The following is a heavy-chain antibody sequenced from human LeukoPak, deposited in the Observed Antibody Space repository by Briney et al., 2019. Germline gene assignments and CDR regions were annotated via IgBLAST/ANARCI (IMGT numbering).Heavy chain of an antibody. J-gene: IGHJ3*02. V-gene: IGHV3-23*01. CDR1: GFTFSNYA. CDR2: ISGSGDST. Sequence: GGSLRLSCAAAGFTFSNYAMNWVRQAPGEWLEWVSAISGSGDSTYYADSVKGRFTISRDNSKNTLYLQMNSLRAEDTALYYCAKDHDYYASGPIWGQGTMVTVSS. CDR3: AKDHDYYASGPI. D-gene: IGHD3-10*01.